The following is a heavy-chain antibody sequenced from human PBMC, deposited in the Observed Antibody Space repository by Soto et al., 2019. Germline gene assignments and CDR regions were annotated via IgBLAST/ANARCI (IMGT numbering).Heavy chain of an antibody. D-gene: IGHD3-10*01. V-gene: IGHV4-59*01. CDR2: IYHSGTT. Sequence: QVQLQDSGPGLVKPSETLSLTCSVSGGSISSDYWSWIRRPPGKGLEYIGYIYHSGTTNYNPSLKSRVTISVDTSKNPFSLRLSSVTAADTAVYYCARDRSGAGYYGMDVWGQGTTVTVSS. CDR3: ARDRSGAGYYGMDV. CDR1: GGSISSDY. J-gene: IGHJ6*02.